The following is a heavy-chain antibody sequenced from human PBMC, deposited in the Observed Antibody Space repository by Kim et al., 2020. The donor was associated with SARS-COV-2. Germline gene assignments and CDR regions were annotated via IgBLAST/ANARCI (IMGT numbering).Heavy chain of an antibody. Sequence: SETLSLTCTVSGGSISSSSYYWGWIRQPPGKGLEWIGSIYYSGSTYYNPSLKSRVTISVDTSKNQFSLKLSSVTAADTAVYYCARDPLMTMLDVAQGYSYGMGAWGPETTVTVSS. CDR2: IYYSGST. D-gene: IGHD3-10*02. J-gene: IGHJ6*01. CDR1: GGSISSSSYY. CDR3: ARDPLMTMLDVAQGYSYGMGA. V-gene: IGHV4-39*02.